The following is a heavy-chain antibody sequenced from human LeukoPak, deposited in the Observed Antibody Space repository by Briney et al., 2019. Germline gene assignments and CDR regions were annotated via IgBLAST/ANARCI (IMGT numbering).Heavy chain of an antibody. J-gene: IGHJ4*02. V-gene: IGHV1-69*13. D-gene: IGHD5-12*01. Sequence: SVKVSCKASGYTFINYYIHWVRQAPGQGLEWMGGIIPIFGTANYAQKFQGRVTITADESTSTAYMELSSLRSEDTAVYYCARGGIVATIAADYWGQGTLVTVSS. CDR2: IIPIFGTA. CDR3: ARGGIVATIAADY. CDR1: GYTFINYY.